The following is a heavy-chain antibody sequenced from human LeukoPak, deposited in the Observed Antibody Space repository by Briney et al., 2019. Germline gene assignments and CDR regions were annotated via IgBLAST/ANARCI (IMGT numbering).Heavy chain of an antibody. CDR2: LIPIFGTA. Sequence: GASVKVSCKASGGTFSSYAISWVRQAPGQGLEWMGGLIPIFGTANYAQKFQGRVTITADEYTSTAYMELSSLRSEDTAVYYCARHRPKYYYDSSGYSDYWGQGTLVTVSS. CDR1: GGTFSSYA. V-gene: IGHV1-69*13. J-gene: IGHJ4*02. CDR3: ARHRPKYYYDSSGYSDY. D-gene: IGHD3-22*01.